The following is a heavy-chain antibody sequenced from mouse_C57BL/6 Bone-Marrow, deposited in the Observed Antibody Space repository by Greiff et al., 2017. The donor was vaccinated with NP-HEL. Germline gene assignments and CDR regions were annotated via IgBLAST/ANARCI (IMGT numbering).Heavy chain of an antibody. V-gene: IGHV1-59*01. CDR1: GYTFTSYW. CDR3: ANYGSSAWFAY. D-gene: IGHD1-1*01. J-gene: IGHJ3*01. Sequence: QVQLQQPGAELVRPGTSVKLSCKASGYTFTSYWMHWVKQRPGQGLEWIGVIDPPDSYTNYNQKFKGKATLTVDTSSSTAYMQLSSLTSEDSAVYYCANYGSSAWFAYWGQGTLVTVSA. CDR2: IDPPDSYT.